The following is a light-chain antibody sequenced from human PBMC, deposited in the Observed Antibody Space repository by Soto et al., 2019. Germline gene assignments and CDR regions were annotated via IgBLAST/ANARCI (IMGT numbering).Light chain of an antibody. CDR2: DAS. CDR3: QQYNIHPIT. Sequence: DIQMTQSPSTLSASVGDRVTITCRASQRISSWLAWYQQTPGKAPKLLIYDASSLESGVPSRFSGSGSGTKFTPNIRSLQPDDLASYYSQQYNIHPITSDKRTKLEIK. V-gene: IGKV1-5*01. CDR1: QRISSW. J-gene: IGKJ2*01.